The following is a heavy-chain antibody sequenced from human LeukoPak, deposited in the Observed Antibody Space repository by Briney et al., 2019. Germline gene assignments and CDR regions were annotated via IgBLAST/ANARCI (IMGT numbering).Heavy chain of an antibody. CDR2: IKEDGSEG. CDR3: ARDQVGGHYNY. V-gene: IGHV3-7*01. J-gene: IGHJ4*02. D-gene: IGHD2-21*02. Sequence: HPGGSLRLSCAASGFTFTDYWMTWVRQAPGKGPEWVANIKEDGSEGYYVDSVKGRFTISRDNVENSLYLQMNSLRAEDTAVYYCARDQVGGHYNYWGQGTLVTVSS. CDR1: GFTFTDYW.